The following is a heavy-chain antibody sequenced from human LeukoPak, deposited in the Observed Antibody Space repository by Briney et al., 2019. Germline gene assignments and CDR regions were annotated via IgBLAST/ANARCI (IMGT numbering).Heavy chain of an antibody. CDR3: ARPHLSAFDI. Sequence: PSETLSLTCTVSGGCISSYYWSWIRQPPGKGLEWIGYIYYSGSTNYNPSLKSRVTISVDTSKNQFSLKLSSVTAADTAVYYCARPHLSAFDIWGQGAMVTVSS. CDR2: IYYSGST. CDR1: GGCISSYY. J-gene: IGHJ3*02. V-gene: IGHV4-59*08. D-gene: IGHD2/OR15-2a*01.